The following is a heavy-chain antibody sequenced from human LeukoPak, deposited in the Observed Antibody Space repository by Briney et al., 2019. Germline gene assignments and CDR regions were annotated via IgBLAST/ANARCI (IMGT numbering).Heavy chain of an antibody. CDR2: ISRSGTTI. CDR1: EFTLSDYY. V-gene: IGHV3-11*01. CDR3: ARDKYETSGCFDY. Sequence: GGSLRLSCAASEFTLSDYYMSWIRQAPGKGLEWVSYISRSGTTIYCADFVKGRFTISRDNAKNSLYLQMNSLRADDTAVYFCARDKYETSGCFDYWGQGALVTVSS. J-gene: IGHJ4*02. D-gene: IGHD3-22*01.